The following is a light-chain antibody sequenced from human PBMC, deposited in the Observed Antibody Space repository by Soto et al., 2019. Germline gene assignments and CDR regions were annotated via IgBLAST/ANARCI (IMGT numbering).Light chain of an antibody. Sequence: EVTLSPSSLSASVGDRFTVTCRASQSISSYLNWYQQKPGKAPKLLIYAASSLQSGVPSRFSGSGSGTDFTLTISSLQPEDCTSYYCPQSASTLIPSAQGTRLEIK. CDR2: AAS. CDR1: QSISSY. V-gene: IGKV1-39*01. CDR3: PQSASTLIP. J-gene: IGKJ5*01.